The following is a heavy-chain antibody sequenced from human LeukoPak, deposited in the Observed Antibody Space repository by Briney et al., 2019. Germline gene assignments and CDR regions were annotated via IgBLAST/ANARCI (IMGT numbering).Heavy chain of an antibody. J-gene: IGHJ4*02. V-gene: IGHV3-21*01. Sequence: PGGSLRLSCAASGFTFSSYSMTWVRQAPGKGLEWVSSISSSSSYIYYADSVKGRFTISRDNAKNSLYLQMNSLRAEDTAVYYCARDIGYCSSTSCYDDYWGQGTLVTVSS. CDR3: ARDIGYCSSTSCYDDY. CDR1: GFTFSSYS. D-gene: IGHD2-2*01. CDR2: ISSSSSYI.